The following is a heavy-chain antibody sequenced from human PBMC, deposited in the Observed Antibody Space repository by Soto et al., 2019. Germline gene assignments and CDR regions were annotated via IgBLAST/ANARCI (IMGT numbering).Heavy chain of an antibody. CDR2: IYYSGST. V-gene: IGHV4-59*08. Sequence: PSETLSLTCTVSGGSISSYYWSWIRQPPGKGLEWIGYIYYSGSTNYNPSLKSRVTISVDTSKNQFSLKLSSVTAADTAVYYCARRKRRSIAAHPYYYYYMDVWGKGTTVTVSS. CDR3: ARRKRRSIAAHPYYYYYMDV. D-gene: IGHD6-6*01. CDR1: GGSISSYY. J-gene: IGHJ6*03.